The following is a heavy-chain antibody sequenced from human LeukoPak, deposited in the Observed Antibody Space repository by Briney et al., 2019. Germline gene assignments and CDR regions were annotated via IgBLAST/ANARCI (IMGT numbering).Heavy chain of an antibody. J-gene: IGHJ5*02. Sequence: SETLSLTCTVSGGSISSSGYYWGWIRQPPGKGLEWIGTIYYSGSTYYNPSLKSRVTISVDTSKNQFSLKLSSVTAADTAVYYCARARRVAARPSWFDPWGQGTLVTVSS. CDR2: IYYSGST. CDR1: GGSISSSGYY. V-gene: IGHV4-39*01. CDR3: ARARRVAARPSWFDP. D-gene: IGHD6-6*01.